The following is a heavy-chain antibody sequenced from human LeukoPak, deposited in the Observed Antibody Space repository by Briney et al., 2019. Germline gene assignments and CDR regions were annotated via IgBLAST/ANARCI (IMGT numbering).Heavy chain of an antibody. CDR2: INPSGGST. Sequence: ASVKVSCKASGYTFTSYYTHWVRQAPGQGLEWMGIINPSGGSTSYAQKFQGRVTMTRDMSTSTVHMELSSLRSEDTAVYYCARGDSSGWYRYWGQGTLVTVSS. D-gene: IGHD6-19*01. CDR3: ARGDSSGWYRY. J-gene: IGHJ4*02. CDR1: GYTFTSYY. V-gene: IGHV1-46*01.